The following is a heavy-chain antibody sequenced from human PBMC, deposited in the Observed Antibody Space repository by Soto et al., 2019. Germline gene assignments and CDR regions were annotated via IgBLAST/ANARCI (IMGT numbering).Heavy chain of an antibody. CDR1: GYTFTSYG. CDR3: ARTYYDILTGYYYYMDV. V-gene: IGHV1-18*01. CDR2: ISAYNGNT. D-gene: IGHD3-9*01. Sequence: GASVKVSCKASGYTFTSYGISWVRQAPGQGLEWMGWISAYNGNTNYAQKLQGRVTMTTDTSTSTAYMELRSLRSDDTAVYYCARTYYDILTGYYYYMDVWGKGTTVTVSS. J-gene: IGHJ6*03.